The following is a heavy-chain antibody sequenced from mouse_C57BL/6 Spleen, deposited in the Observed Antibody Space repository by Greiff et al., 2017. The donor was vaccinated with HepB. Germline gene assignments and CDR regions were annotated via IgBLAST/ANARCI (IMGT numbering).Heavy chain of an antibody. CDR3: ARHNYYGSSSPYFDY. CDR2: ISSGGSYT. Sequence: EVKLMESGGDLVKPGGSLKLSCAASGFTFSSYGMSWVRQTPDKRLEWVATISSGGSYTYYPDSVKGRFTISRDNAKNTLYLQMSSLKSEDTAMYYCARHNYYGSSSPYFDYWGQGTTLTVSS. V-gene: IGHV5-6*01. CDR1: GFTFSSYG. D-gene: IGHD1-1*01. J-gene: IGHJ2*01.